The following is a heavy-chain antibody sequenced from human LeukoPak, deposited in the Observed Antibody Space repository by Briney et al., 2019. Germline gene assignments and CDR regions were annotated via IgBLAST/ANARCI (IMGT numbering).Heavy chain of an antibody. CDR2: IGGSGTRK. D-gene: IGHD2-2*03. J-gene: IGHJ4*02. CDR1: GFTFTTYG. CDR3: AKDSHWILFDD. Sequence: GGSLRLSCSASGFTFTTYGMNWVRQAPGKGLEWVSGIGGSGTRKYYADSVKGRFTISRDNSKNTLYLQMNSLRDEDTAVYYCAKDSHWILFDDWGQGTLVTVSS. V-gene: IGHV3-23*01.